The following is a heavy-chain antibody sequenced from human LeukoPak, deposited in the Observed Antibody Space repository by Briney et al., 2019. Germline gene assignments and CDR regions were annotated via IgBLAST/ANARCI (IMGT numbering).Heavy chain of an antibody. V-gene: IGHV4-59*01. CDR2: IYYSGRT. CDR3: ARGRWLPNAFDI. CDR1: GDSINSYY. D-gene: IGHD5-24*01. Sequence: SETLSLTCTVSGDSINSYYWNWIRQPPGKGLEWIGYIYYSGRTDYNPSLKSRVAISVDTSKHQFSMKLKSVTAADTAVYFCARGRWLPNAFDIWGQGTMVTVFS. J-gene: IGHJ3*02.